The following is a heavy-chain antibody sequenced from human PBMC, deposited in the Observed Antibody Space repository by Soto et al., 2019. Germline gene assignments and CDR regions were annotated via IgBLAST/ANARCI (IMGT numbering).Heavy chain of an antibody. D-gene: IGHD3-10*01. J-gene: IGHJ4*02. CDR2: IYNDGTYS. Sequence: GGSLRLSCAASGFIFKMYWMHWVRQSPGKGLVWISRIYNDGTYSDYADSVRGRFTISRDNVNDTLYLQMNNLRAEDSGLYYCTRGPRPISTGTGAYCGQGTQVTVSS. CDR3: TRGPRPISTGTGAY. CDR1: GFIFKMYW. V-gene: IGHV3-74*01.